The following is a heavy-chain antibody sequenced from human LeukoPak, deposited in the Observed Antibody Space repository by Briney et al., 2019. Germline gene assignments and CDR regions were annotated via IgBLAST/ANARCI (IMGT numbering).Heavy chain of an antibody. CDR2: IKQDGSEK. V-gene: IGHV3-7*01. CDR1: GFTFSSYW. J-gene: IGHJ6*02. Sequence: GGPLRLSCAASGFTFSSYWMSWVRQAPGKGLEWVANIKQDGSEKYYVDSVKGRFTISRDNAKNSLYLQMNSLRAEDTAVYYCARDIVVVPAVTSIYYYGMDVWGQGTTVTVSS. CDR3: ARDIVVVPAVTSIYYYGMDV. D-gene: IGHD2-2*01.